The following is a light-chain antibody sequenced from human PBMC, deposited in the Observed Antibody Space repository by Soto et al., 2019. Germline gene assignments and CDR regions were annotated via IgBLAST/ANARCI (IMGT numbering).Light chain of an antibody. CDR1: QSVTSNY. V-gene: IGKV3-20*01. J-gene: IGKJ1*01. CDR3: QQYGSSPRT. CDR2: GAS. Sequence: EMGLTRSPGILSLSPGDRATLSCRASQSVTSNYLAWYQQKPGQAPSRLIYGASSRATGISDRFSGSGSGTDFTLTISRLEPEDFAVYYCQQYGSSPRTFGQGTKVDIK.